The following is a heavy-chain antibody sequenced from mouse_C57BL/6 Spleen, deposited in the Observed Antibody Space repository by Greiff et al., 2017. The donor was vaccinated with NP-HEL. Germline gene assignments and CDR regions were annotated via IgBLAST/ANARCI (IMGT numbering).Heavy chain of an antibody. V-gene: IGHV1-64*01. J-gene: IGHJ4*01. CDR2: IHPNSGST. D-gene: IGHD3-2*02. CDR3: ARGGSGYVVLYYYDMDY. Sequence: VQLQQSGAELVKPGASVKLSCKASGYTFTSYWMHWVKQRPGQGLEWIGMIHPNSGSTNYNEKFKSKATLTVDKSSSTAYMQLSSLTSEDSAVYYCARGGSGYVVLYYYDMDYWGQGTSVTVSS. CDR1: GYTFTSYW.